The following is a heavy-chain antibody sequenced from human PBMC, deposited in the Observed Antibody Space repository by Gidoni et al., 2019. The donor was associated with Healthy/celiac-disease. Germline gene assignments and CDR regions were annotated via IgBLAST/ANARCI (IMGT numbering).Heavy chain of an antibody. J-gene: IGHJ3*02. CDR3: ARDGHSAFDI. CDR2: IWDDGSNK. V-gene: IGHV3-33*01. Sequence: QVQLVESGGGVVQPGRSLRLSCAASGFTFSSYGMQWVRQAPGKGLGWVAVIWDDGSNKYYADSVKGRFTISRDNSKNTLYLQMNSLRAEDTAVYYCARDGHSAFDIWGQGTMVTVSS. CDR1: GFTFSSYG.